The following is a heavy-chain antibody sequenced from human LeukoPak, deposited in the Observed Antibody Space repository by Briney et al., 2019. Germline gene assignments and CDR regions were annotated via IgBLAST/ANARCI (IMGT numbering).Heavy chain of an antibody. D-gene: IGHD6-13*01. CDR1: GSTFSSYS. V-gene: IGHV3-21*01. J-gene: IGHJ4*02. Sequence: GGSLRLSCAASGSTFSSYSMNWVRQAPGKGLEWVSFISSSRSYIYYADSVKGRFTISRDNAKNSLYLQMNSLRAEDTAVYYCARFIAAPYYFDYWGRGTLVTVSS. CDR3: ARFIAAPYYFDY. CDR2: ISSSRSYI.